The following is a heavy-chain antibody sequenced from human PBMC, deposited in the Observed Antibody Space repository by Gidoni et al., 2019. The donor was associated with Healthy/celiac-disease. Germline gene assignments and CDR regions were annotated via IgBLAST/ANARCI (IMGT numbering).Heavy chain of an antibody. J-gene: IGHJ4*02. CDR2: ISYDGSNK. Sequence: QVQLVESGGGVVQPGRSLRLSCAASGFPFSSDGMHWVRQAPGKGLEWVAVISYDGSNKYYADSVKGRFTISRDNSKNTLYLQMNSLRAEDTAVYYCAKHSYGEYYFDYWGQGTLVTVSS. D-gene: IGHD5-18*01. V-gene: IGHV3-30*18. CDR3: AKHSYGEYYFDY. CDR1: GFPFSSDG.